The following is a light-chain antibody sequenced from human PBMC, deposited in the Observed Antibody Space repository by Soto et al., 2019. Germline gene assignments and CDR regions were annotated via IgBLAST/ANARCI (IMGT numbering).Light chain of an antibody. Sequence: EIVLTQSPGTLSLSPGERATLSCRASESLSSAYLAWYQQKPGQAPRLLLYGASTRATGIPDRFSGSGSGTEFTLTISRLEPEDLAVYYCQQYASSPYTFGQGTKVEIK. J-gene: IGKJ2*01. CDR1: ESLSSAY. CDR2: GAS. CDR3: QQYASSPYT. V-gene: IGKV3-20*01.